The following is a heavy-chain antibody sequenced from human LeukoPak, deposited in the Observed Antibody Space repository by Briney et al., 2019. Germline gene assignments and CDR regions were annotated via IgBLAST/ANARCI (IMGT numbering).Heavy chain of an antibody. D-gene: IGHD2-15*01. Sequence: SETLSLTCAVYGGSFSGYYWSWIRQPPGKGLEWIGEISHRGSTNYNPSLKSRGTISVDTSKNQFSLKLSSVTAADTAVYYCARGGSRIVVVVAARKPHYFDYWGQGTLVTVSS. CDR3: ARGGSRIVVVVAARKPHYFDY. J-gene: IGHJ4*02. V-gene: IGHV4-34*01. CDR1: GGSFSGYY. CDR2: ISHRGST.